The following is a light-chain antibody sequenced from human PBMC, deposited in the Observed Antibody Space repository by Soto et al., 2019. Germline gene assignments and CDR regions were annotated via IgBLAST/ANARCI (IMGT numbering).Light chain of an antibody. CDR3: QQCQSFPRT. CDR1: QDIGYN. CDR2: GAY. V-gene: IGKV1-33*01. J-gene: IGKJ2*01. Sequence: DIPMTQSPSSLSASVGDRVTITCQASQDIGYNLNWYQQKSGEAPKLLIHGAYILRTGVALRFGGRGSGTDFTFIISSVQREDTGTYYCQQCQSFPRTLGQGT.